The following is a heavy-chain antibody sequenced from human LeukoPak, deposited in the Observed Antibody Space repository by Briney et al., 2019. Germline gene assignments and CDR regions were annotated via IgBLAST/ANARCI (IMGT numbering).Heavy chain of an antibody. CDR1: GFTVSSNY. CDR3: AKDRVNWNDVGGLFDY. D-gene: IGHD1-1*01. V-gene: IGHV3-53*01. Sequence: GGSLRLSCAASGFTVSSNYMSWVRQAPGKGLEWVSLIYSGGSTSYADSVKGRFTFSRDNSKNTLYLQMNSLRDEDTAVYYCAKDRVNWNDVGGLFDYWGQGTLVTVSS. J-gene: IGHJ4*02. CDR2: IYSGGST.